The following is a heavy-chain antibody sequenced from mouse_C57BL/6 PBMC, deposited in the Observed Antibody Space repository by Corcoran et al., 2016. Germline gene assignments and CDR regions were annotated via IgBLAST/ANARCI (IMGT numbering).Heavy chain of an antibody. CDR3: ARGGYYVPSLDY. D-gene: IGHD2-3*01. J-gene: IGHJ2*01. CDR2: ILPGSGST. Sequence: QVQLQPSGAELMHLVASVKLSCNATGYTFPGSWLAWVKQRPGHGLGWLEAILPGSGSTNYNAKFQGNATFTADTSSNTAYMQLSSLTTEDSAGYYCARGGYYVPSLDYGGQGTTLTV. CDR1: GYTFPGSW. V-gene: IGHV1-9*01.